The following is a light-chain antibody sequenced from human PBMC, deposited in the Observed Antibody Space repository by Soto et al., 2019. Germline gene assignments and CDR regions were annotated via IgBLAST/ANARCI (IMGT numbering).Light chain of an antibody. CDR1: SSDVGSYNL. Sequence: QSALTQPASVSGSPAQSITISCTGTSSDVGSYNLVSWYQQHPGKAPKLMIYEGSKRASGVSNRFSGSKSGNTASMTISGLQAEDEADYYCCSYAGSSFSLVFGGGTKLTVL. V-gene: IGLV2-23*01. J-gene: IGLJ2*01. CDR3: CSYAGSSFSLV. CDR2: EGS.